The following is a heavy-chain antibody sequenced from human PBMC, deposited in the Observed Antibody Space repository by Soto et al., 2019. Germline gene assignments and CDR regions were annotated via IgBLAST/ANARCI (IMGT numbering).Heavy chain of an antibody. D-gene: IGHD3-3*01. CDR3: AKDKYYDFWSGYYSIDY. CDR1: GFTFSSYA. CDR2: ISGSGGST. Sequence: PGGSLRLSCAASGFTFSSYAMSWVRQATGKGLEWVSAISGSGGSTYYADSVKGRFTISRDNSKNTLYLQMNSLRAEDTAVYYCAKDKYYDFWSGYYSIDYWGQGTLLTVSS. J-gene: IGHJ4*02. V-gene: IGHV3-23*01.